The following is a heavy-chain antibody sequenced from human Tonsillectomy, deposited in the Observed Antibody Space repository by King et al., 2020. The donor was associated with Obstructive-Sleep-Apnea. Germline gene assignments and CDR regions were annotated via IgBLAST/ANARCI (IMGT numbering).Heavy chain of an antibody. D-gene: IGHD3-9*01. CDR2: IYPGGNT. Sequence: QLQESGPGLVKPSGTLSLTCAVSGGSISDSNWWTWVRQPPGKGLEWIGEIYPGGNTNYNPSLKSRVTISVDKSRIQFSLRLTSVTAADTAVYYCARGAVTGYYFDYWGQGTLVTVSS. CDR1: GGSISDSNW. J-gene: IGHJ4*02. V-gene: IGHV4-4*02. CDR3: ARGAVTGYYFDY.